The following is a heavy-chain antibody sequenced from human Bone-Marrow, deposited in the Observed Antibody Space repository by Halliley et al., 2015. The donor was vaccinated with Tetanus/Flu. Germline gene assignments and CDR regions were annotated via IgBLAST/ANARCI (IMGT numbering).Heavy chain of an antibody. CDR3: AKNKDLVETWYFDL. CDR2: ISDGGAGT. D-gene: IGHD2-15*01. V-gene: IGHV3-23*01. J-gene: IGHJ2*01. Sequence: WVSGISDGGAGTYYPDSVKGRFPISRDNSKNTLYLHMNGLRAEDTAVYYCAKNKDLVETWYFDLWGRGSLVTVSS.